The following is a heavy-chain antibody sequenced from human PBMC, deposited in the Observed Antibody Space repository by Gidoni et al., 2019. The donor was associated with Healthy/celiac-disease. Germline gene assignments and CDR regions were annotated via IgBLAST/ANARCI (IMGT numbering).Heavy chain of an antibody. D-gene: IGHD3-10*01. V-gene: IGHV3-23*01. CDR3: AKVVDYYGSLSYYYY. CDR2: SRERGGST. J-gene: IGHJ4*02. CDR1: GLTFSSYA. Sequence: EVQLLESGGGLVQRGGSLRLYCAGSGLTFSSYAMSWVRKAPGKGLEWVPASRERGGSTYYADSVKGRFTISRDDSKNTLYLQMNSLRAEDTAVYDCAKVVDYYGSLSYYYYWGQGTLVTVSS.